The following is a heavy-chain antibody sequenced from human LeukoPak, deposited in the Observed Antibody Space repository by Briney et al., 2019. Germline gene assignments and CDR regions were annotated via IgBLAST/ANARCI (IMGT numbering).Heavy chain of an antibody. D-gene: IGHD2-2*01. CDR1: GFTFSSYG. Sequence: GGSLRLSCAASGFTFSSYGMHWVRQAPGKGLEWVAFIRYDGSNKYYADSVKGRFTISRDNSKNTLYLQMNSLRAEDTAVYYCAKHPYCSSTSCYFDYWGQGTLVTVSS. CDR3: AKHPYCSSTSCYFDY. J-gene: IGHJ4*02. CDR2: IRYDGSNK. V-gene: IGHV3-30*02.